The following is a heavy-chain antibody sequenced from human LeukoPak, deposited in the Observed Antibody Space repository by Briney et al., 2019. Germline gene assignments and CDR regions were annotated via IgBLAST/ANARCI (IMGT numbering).Heavy chain of an antibody. CDR3: ARDRDHGEAFDY. V-gene: IGHV3-53*01. CDR2: IYSGGST. Sequence: GGSLRLSCVASGFTVSSNYMSWVRQAPGKGLEWVSVIYSGGSTYYADSVKGRFTISRDNSKNTLYLQMNSLRAEDTAVYYCARDRDHGEAFDYWGQGTLVTVSS. J-gene: IGHJ4*02. D-gene: IGHD1-14*01. CDR1: GFTVSSNY.